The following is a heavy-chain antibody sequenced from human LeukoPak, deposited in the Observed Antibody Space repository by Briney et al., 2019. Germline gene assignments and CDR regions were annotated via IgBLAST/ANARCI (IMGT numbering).Heavy chain of an antibody. V-gene: IGHV1-2*02. CDR3: TTGTTGGGYYYYMDV. J-gene: IGHJ6*03. CDR1: GYTFTGYY. D-gene: IGHD1-1*01. Sequence: ASVKVSRKASGYTFTGYYMHWVRQAPGQGLEWMGWINPNSGGTNYAQKFQGRVTMTRDTSISTAYMELSRLRSDDTAVYYCTTGTTGGGYYYYMDVWGKGTTVTVSS. CDR2: INPNSGGT.